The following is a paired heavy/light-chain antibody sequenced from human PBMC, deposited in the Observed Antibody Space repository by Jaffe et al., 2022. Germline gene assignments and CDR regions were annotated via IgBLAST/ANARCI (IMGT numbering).Light chain of an antibody. J-gene: IGLJ1*01. V-gene: IGLV2-8*01. CDR2: EVT. CDR3: SSYAGSNNLV. Sequence: QSALTQPPSASGSPGQSVTISCTGTSSDLGSYNSVSWYQQHPGKAPKLMIYEVTKRPSGVPDRFSGSKSGNTASLTVSGLQTEDEADYYCSSYAGSNNLVFGTGTKVTV. CDR1: SSDLGSYNS.
Heavy chain of an antibody. Sequence: QVQLQESGPGLVKASETLSLTCSVSGYSISSGYQWGWIRQSPGRGLDWIAIIYHSGSTYNPSLKSRVTISMDRSRNQFSLNLTSVTAADTAVYFCARLGSIWHYYFDSWGQGNLVTVSS. J-gene: IGHJ4*02. D-gene: IGHD6-6*01. CDR2: IYHSGST. V-gene: IGHV4-38-2*02. CDR1: GYSISSGYQ. CDR3: ARLGSIWHYYFDS.